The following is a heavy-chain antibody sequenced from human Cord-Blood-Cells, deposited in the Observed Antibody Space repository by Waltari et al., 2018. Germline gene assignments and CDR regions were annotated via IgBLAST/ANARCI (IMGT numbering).Heavy chain of an antibody. Sequence: QVQLVQSGAEVDKPGSSVKVYCKASGCTFSSSAISRLRQAHGQGLGWIGGISPIVGTANYAQKFKGRVTITADESTNTAYMELSSLRSEDTAVYYCARAVGMDDAFDIWGQGTMVTVSS. V-gene: IGHV1-69*01. CDR3: ARAVGMDDAFDI. J-gene: IGHJ3*02. D-gene: IGHD1-26*01. CDR2: ISPIVGTA. CDR1: GCTFSSSA.